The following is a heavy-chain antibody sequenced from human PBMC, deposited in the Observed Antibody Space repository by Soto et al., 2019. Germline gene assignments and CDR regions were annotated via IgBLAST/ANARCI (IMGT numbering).Heavy chain of an antibody. Sequence: QVQVQESGPGLVKPSQTLSLTCTVSGGSISSGGYYWSWIRQHPGKGLEWIGYIYYSGSNYYNPSLKSRVTISVDPSKNQFSLKLSSVTAADTAVYYCARGITRGNGSGSYSSPIRYYYYYGMDVWGQGTTVTVSS. D-gene: IGHD3-10*01. V-gene: IGHV4-31*03. CDR2: IYYSGSN. CDR1: GGSISSGGYY. J-gene: IGHJ6*02. CDR3: ARGITRGNGSGSYSSPIRYYYYYGMDV.